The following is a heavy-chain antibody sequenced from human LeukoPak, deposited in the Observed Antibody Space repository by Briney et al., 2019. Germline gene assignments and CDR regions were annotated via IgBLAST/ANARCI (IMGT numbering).Heavy chain of an antibody. V-gene: IGHV1-69*13. Sequence: SVNVSCKASGRTFSSYAISWVRQAPGQGLEWMGGIIPIFGTANYAQKFQGRVTITADESTSTAYMELSSLRSEDTAVYYCARGVVPAAILDYWGQGTLVTVSS. CDR2: IIPIFGTA. CDR3: ARGVVPAAILDY. J-gene: IGHJ4*02. CDR1: GRTFSSYA. D-gene: IGHD2-2*01.